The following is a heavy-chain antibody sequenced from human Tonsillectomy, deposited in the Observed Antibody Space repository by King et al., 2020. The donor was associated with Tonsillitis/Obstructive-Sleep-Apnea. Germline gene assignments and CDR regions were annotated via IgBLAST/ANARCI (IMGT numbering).Heavy chain of an antibody. Sequence: VQLVQSGAEVKKPGASVKVSCKASGYTFTDYYMHWVRQAPGQGLEWMVRIALNDGDTGYEEKFQGRVTMTRDTSTSTAYMELSGLRSDDTAEYYCTRDFWSGYLRGYYLDVWGKGTTVTVSS. CDR2: IALNDGDT. CDR3: TRDFWSGYLRGYYLDV. J-gene: IGHJ6*04. D-gene: IGHD3-3*01. V-gene: IGHV1-2*06. CDR1: GYTFTDYY.